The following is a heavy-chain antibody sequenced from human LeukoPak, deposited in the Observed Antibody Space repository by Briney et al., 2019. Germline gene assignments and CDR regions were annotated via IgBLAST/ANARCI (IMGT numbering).Heavy chain of an antibody. CDR3: ARGFDGHNAFDI. V-gene: IGHV4-59*08. CDR2: IYYSGRT. J-gene: IGHJ3*02. CDR1: GGSISSDY. D-gene: IGHD3-9*01. Sequence: QVQLQETGPGLVKPSETLSLTWTVSGGSISSDYWSWIRQPPGKGLEWLGYIYYSGRTNYNPSLKSRVTISVDTSKTQFSLKLSSVTAADTAVYYCARGFDGHNAFDIWGQGTMVTVSS.